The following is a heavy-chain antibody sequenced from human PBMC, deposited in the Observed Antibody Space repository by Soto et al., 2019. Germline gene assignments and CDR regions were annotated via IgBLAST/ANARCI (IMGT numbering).Heavy chain of an antibody. CDR1: GFTFSNAL. J-gene: IGHJ4*02. Sequence: EVQLVESGGGLVKPGGSLRLSCAASGFTFSNALMNWVRQAPGKGLEWVGRIKSKTDGGTTDYAAPVKGRFTISRDDSKNTLSLQMTSLKTEDTAVYYCTTGQYSGSDYGSARDHSLLDYWGQGTLVTVSS. CDR2: IKSKTDGGTT. V-gene: IGHV3-15*07. CDR3: TTGQYSGSDYGSARDHSLLDY. D-gene: IGHD1-26*01.